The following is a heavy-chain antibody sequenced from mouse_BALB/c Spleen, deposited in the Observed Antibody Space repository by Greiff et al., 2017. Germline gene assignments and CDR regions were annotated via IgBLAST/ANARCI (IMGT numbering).Heavy chain of an antibody. CDR1: GYAFTNYL. D-gene: IGHD2-4*01. V-gene: IGHV1-54*01. Sequence: QVQLKQSGAELVRPGTSVKVSCKASGYAFTNYLIEWVKQRPGQGLEWIGVINPGSGGTNYNEKFKGKATLTADKSSSTAYMQLSSLTSDDSAVYFCARKEDYDGYFDVWGAGTTVTVSS. J-gene: IGHJ1*01. CDR3: ARKEDYDGYFDV. CDR2: INPGSGGT.